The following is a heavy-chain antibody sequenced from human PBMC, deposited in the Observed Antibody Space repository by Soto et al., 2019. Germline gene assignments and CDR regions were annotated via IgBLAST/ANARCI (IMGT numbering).Heavy chain of an antibody. CDR2: ISGSNGNT. J-gene: IGHJ4*02. V-gene: IGHV1-18*01. D-gene: IGHD3-10*01. Sequence: ASVKVSCKASGYTFTSYGWVRQAPGQGLEWMGWISGSNGNTNYAQKLQGRVTMTTDTSTSTAYMELRSLRSDDTAVYYCARVRAGRGSYYFDYWGQGTLVTVSS. CDR3: ARVRAGRGSYYFDY. CDR1: GYTFTSYG.